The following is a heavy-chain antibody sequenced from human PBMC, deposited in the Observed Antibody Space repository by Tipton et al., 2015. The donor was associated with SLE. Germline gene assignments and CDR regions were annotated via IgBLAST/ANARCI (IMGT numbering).Heavy chain of an antibody. J-gene: IGHJ4*02. CDR3: ARGGGYYYGSGSYLPVDY. V-gene: IGHV4-59*11. CDR2: IYYSGST. CDR1: GGSISSHY. D-gene: IGHD3-10*01. Sequence: TLSLTCTVSGGSISSHYWSWIRQPPGKGLEWFGYIYYSGSTNYNPSLKSRVTISVDTSKNQFSLKLSSVTAADTAVYYCARGGGYYYGSGSYLPVDYWGQGTLVTVSS.